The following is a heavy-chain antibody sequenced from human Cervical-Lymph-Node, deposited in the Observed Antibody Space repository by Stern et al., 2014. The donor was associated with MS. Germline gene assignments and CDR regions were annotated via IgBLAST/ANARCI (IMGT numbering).Heavy chain of an antibody. CDR3: AKDLIRIIVVTTFDL. CDR1: GFTFSTYA. D-gene: IGHD2-21*01. CDR2: VSSSGGST. V-gene: IGHV3-23*04. Sequence: EMQLVESGGGLVQPGGSLRLSCAASGFTFSTYAMGWVRQAPGKGLEWVSSVSSSGGSTYYADSVKGRFTISRDNSQNTLHLQMNSLRAEDTAIYYCAKDLIRIIVVTTFDLWGQGTMVAVSS. J-gene: IGHJ3*01.